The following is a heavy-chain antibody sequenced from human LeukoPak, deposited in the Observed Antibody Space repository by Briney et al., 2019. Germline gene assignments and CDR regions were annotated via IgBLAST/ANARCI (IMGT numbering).Heavy chain of an antibody. CDR1: GFTFSSYS. CDR3: VTDLGIGDGR. Sequence: GGSLTLFCAASGFTFSSYSMSWVRQAPGKGLEWVSSISSQSTYIYSADSLKGRFAISGDNAKNSLYLQMNSLRAEDTAVYYCVTDLGIGDGRWGQATLVSVSS. CDR2: ISSQSTYI. D-gene: IGHD7-27*01. V-gene: IGHV3-21*01. J-gene: IGHJ1*01.